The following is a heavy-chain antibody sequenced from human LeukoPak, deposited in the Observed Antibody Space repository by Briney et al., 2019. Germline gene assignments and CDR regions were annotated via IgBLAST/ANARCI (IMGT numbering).Heavy chain of an antibody. Sequence: ASVKVSCKASGGTFSSYAISWVRQAPGQGLEWMGGIIPILGTANYAQKFQGRVTITADESTSTAYMELSSLRSEDTAVYYCARVEDYSNYFDYWGQGTLVTVSS. V-gene: IGHV1-69*13. CDR2: IIPILGTA. CDR3: ARVEDYSNYFDY. D-gene: IGHD4-11*01. J-gene: IGHJ4*02. CDR1: GGTFSSYA.